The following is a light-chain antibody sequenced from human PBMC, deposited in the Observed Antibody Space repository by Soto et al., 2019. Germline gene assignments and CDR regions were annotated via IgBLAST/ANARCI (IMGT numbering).Light chain of an antibody. V-gene: IGLV2-23*01. CDR3: CSYAGSSTSV. CDR2: EGI. CDR1: RSDVGSYNL. Sequence: QSVLTQPASVSGSPGQSITISCTGTRSDVGSYNLVSWYQQHPGKAPKLMIYEGIKQPSGVSNRFSGSKSGNTASLTISGLQAEDEADYYCCSYAGSSTSVFGGGTKVTVL. J-gene: IGLJ2*01.